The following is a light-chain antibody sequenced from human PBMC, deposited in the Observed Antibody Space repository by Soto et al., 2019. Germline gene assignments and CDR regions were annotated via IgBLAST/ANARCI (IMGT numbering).Light chain of an antibody. CDR3: SSYAGSNNWV. CDR2: EVS. J-gene: IGLJ3*02. CDR1: SSGVGNYKY. Sequence: QSALTQSPSASGSPGQSVTISCTGTSSGVGNYKYVSWYQQHPGKAPKLMIYEVSKRPSGVPDRFSGSKSGNTASLTVSGLQAEDEADYYCSSYAGSNNWVFGGGTKLTVL. V-gene: IGLV2-8*01.